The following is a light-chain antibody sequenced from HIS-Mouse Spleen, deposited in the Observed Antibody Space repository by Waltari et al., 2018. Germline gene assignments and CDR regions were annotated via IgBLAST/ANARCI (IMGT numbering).Light chain of an antibody. CDR2: RNN. J-gene: IGLJ3*02. V-gene: IGLV1-47*01. CDR1: RSNTGSNY. CDR3: AAWDDSLSGPV. Sequence: QSVLTQPPSASGTPGQRVTISCSGSRSNTGSNYVSWYQQLPGTAPKLLIYRNNQRPSGVPDRFSGSKSGTSASLAISGLRSEDEADYYCAAWDDSLSGPVFGGGTKLTVL.